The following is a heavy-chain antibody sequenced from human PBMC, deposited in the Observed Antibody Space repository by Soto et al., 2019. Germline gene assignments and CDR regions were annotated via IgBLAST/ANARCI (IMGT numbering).Heavy chain of an antibody. CDR2: IRDDGSNK. V-gene: IGHV3-33*08. CDR1: EFTFNTYW. J-gene: IGHJ3*02. D-gene: IGHD3-3*01. Sequence: SGGSLRLSCLASEFTFNTYWMNWVRQAPGRGLEWVAVIRDDGSNKYYVDSVKGRFTISRDNSKNTLYLQMNSLRAEDTAVYYCARDGTIFGVAGDAFDIWGQGTMVTVSS. CDR3: ARDGTIFGVAGDAFDI.